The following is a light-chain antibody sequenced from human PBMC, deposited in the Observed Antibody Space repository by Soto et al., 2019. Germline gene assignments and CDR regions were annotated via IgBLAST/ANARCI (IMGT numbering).Light chain of an antibody. CDR1: QSVSSNY. CDR2: GAS. Sequence: EIVLTQSPGTLSLSPGGRATLSCRASQSVSSNYLAWYQQKPGQAPRLLIYGASSRATGIPDRFRGSGSGTDFTLTISRLEPEDFAVYYCQQYGRSFTFGGGTKVEIK. V-gene: IGKV3-20*01. CDR3: QQYGRSFT. J-gene: IGKJ4*01.